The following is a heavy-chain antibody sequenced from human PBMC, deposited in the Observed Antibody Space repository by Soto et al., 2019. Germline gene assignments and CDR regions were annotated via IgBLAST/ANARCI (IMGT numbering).Heavy chain of an antibody. V-gene: IGHV4-39*01. Sequence: PSETLSLTCTVSGGSISSSSYYWGWIRQPPGKGLEWIGSIYYSGSTYYNPSLKSRVTISVDTSKNQFSLKLSSVTAADTAVYYCAAKPGFGVVAYYFDYWGQGTLVTVSS. CDR1: GGSISSSSYY. CDR2: IYYSGST. D-gene: IGHD3-3*01. J-gene: IGHJ4*02. CDR3: AAKPGFGVVAYYFDY.